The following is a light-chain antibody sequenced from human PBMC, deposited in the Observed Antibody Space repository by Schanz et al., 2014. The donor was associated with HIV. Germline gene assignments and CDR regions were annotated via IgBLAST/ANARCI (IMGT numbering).Light chain of an antibody. J-gene: IGLJ1*01. V-gene: IGLV1-40*01. CDR3: QSYDSSLSSYV. CDR1: SSNIGAGYD. Sequence: QSVLTQPPSVSGAPGQRVTISCTGSSSNIGAGYDVHWYQQLPGTAPKLHIYGNSNRPSGVPDRISGSKSGTSASLAITGLQAEDEADYYCQSYDSSLSSYVFGTGTKLTVL. CDR2: GNS.